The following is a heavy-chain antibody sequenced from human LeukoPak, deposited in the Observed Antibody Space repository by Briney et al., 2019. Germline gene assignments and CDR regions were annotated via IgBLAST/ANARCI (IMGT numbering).Heavy chain of an antibody. D-gene: IGHD4-17*01. V-gene: IGHV1-8*01. J-gene: IGHJ4*02. CDR2: MNPNSGNT. CDR3: ARGSSNDYGDSPVDY. Sequence: ASVKVSCKASGYTFTSYDINWVRQAPGQGLEWVGWMNPNSGNTGYAQKFQGRVTMTRSTSISTAYMELSSLRSEDTAVYYCARGSSNDYGDSPVDYWGQGTLVTVSS. CDR1: GYTFTSYD.